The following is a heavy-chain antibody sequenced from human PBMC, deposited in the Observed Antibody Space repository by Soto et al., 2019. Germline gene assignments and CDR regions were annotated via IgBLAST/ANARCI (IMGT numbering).Heavy chain of an antibody. CDR2: IIPIFGTA. D-gene: IGHD4-4*01. J-gene: IGHJ6*02. Sequence: SVKVSCKASGGTFSSYAISWVRQAPGQGLEWMGGIIPIFGTANYAQKFQGRVTITADKSTSTAYMELSSLRSEDTAVYYCARDNYYYYYYGMDVWGQGTTVTVSS. V-gene: IGHV1-69*06. CDR3: ARDNYYYYYYGMDV. CDR1: GGTFSSYA.